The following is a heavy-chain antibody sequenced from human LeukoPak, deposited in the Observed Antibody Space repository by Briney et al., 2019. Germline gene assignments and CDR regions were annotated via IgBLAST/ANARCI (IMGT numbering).Heavy chain of an antibody. J-gene: IGHJ4*02. CDR1: GYSFTSYW. CDR2: IYPGDSDT. Sequence: GESLKISCKGSGYSFTSYWIGWVRQMPGKGLEWMGIIYPGDSDTRYSPSFQGQVTISADKSISTAYLQWSSLKASDTAMYYCARPHQDYSSGTSDDYWGQGTLVTVSS. CDR3: ARPHQDYSSGTSDDY. D-gene: IGHD5-18*01. V-gene: IGHV5-51*01.